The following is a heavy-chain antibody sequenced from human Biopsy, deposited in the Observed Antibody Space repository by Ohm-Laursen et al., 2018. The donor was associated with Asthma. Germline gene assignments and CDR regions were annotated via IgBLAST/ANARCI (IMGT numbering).Heavy chain of an antibody. Sequence: SLRLSCSASGFTFSNCAMHWVRQAPGKGLEWVANIKHDGTEKNHVDSLKGRFTISRDNAKNSLYLQMNSLRAEDTAVYYCARTFHFWSPYHAEHYQLWGQGTLVTVPS. CDR2: IKHDGTEK. J-gene: IGHJ1*01. V-gene: IGHV3-7*01. CDR3: ARTFHFWSPYHAEHYQL. D-gene: IGHD3-3*02. CDR1: GFTFSNCA.